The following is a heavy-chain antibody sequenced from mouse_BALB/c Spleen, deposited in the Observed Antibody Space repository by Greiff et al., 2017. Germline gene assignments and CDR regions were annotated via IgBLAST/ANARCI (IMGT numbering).Heavy chain of an antibody. CDR2: ISSGGSYT. CDR1: GFTFSSYT. Sequence: DVKLVESGGGLVKPGGSLKLSCAASGFTFSSYTMSWVRQTPEKRLEWVATISSGGSYTYYPDSVKGRFTISRDNAKNTLYLQMSSLKSEDTAMYYGTRAGSSGYYCYFDVWGAGTTVTVSS. CDR3: TRAGSSGYYCYFDV. D-gene: IGHD3-1*01. V-gene: IGHV5-6-4*01. J-gene: IGHJ1*01.